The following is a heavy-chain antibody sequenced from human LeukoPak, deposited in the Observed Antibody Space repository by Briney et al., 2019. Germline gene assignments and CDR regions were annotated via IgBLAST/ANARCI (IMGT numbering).Heavy chain of an antibody. Sequence: SVKVSCKASGGTFSNYAISWVRQAPGQGLEWMRGIIPIFGTANYAQNFQGRVTITADKSTSTAYLDLSSLRSEDTAVYYCARDSGSYDILTGYWESWGQGTLVTVSS. CDR3: ARDSGSYDILTGYWES. D-gene: IGHD3-9*01. V-gene: IGHV1-69*06. CDR1: GGTFSNYA. J-gene: IGHJ4*02. CDR2: IIPIFGTA.